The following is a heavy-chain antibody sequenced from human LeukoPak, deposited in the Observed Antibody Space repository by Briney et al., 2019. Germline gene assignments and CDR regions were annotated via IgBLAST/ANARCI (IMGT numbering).Heavy chain of an antibody. CDR3: ARDFYSGTNYYYYYMDV. Sequence: GGSLRLSCAASTFTFSSYSMSWVRQAPGKGLEWVSSISSGSTYKYYAASVKGRFTISRDNSKNTLYLQMNSLRAEDTAVYYCARDFYSGTNYYYYYMDVWGKGTTVTVSS. CDR1: TFTFSSYS. J-gene: IGHJ6*03. CDR2: ISSGSTYK. D-gene: IGHD1-26*01. V-gene: IGHV3-21*01.